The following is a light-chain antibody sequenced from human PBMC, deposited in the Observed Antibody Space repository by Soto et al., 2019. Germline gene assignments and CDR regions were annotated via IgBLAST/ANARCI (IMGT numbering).Light chain of an antibody. CDR1: QSLVHSDGIAH. CDR3: MQVIHWPIT. V-gene: IGKV2-30*02. J-gene: IGKJ5*01. Sequence: ARSLSPLSMPVTLGQPASISCRCNQSLVHSDGIAHFSWFRQRPGRSPRSXXYSVSSRDSGVPARFSGSGSGTDVALKINSLEEEDGGVYYCMQVIHWPITFGQGTRLEIK. CDR2: SVS.